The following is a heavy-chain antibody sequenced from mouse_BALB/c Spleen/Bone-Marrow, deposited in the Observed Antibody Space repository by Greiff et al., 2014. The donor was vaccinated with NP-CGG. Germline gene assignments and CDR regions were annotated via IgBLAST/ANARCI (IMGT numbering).Heavy chain of an antibody. V-gene: IGHV1-54*01. J-gene: IGHJ4*01. Sequence: QVQLKESGAELVRPGTSVKVSYKASGYAFTNYLIEWAKQRPGQGLEWIGVINPGSGGTNYNEKFKGKATLTADKSSSTAYMQLSSLTSDDSAVYFCARRITTARAMDYWGQGTSVTVSS. CDR3: ARRITTARAMDY. D-gene: IGHD1-2*01. CDR2: INPGSGGT. CDR1: GYAFTNYL.